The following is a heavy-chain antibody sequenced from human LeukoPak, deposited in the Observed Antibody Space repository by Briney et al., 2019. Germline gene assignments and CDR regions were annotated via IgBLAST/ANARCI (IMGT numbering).Heavy chain of an antibody. CDR3: VRDIGGFYRGYGDS. D-gene: IGHD5-12*01. CDR2: INSDGSEG. V-gene: IGHV3-7*03. Sequence: GGSLRLSCAVSGFTFSGFWMSWSRQAPGKGLEWVASINSDGSEGYYADVVKGRFTISRDNAKNSLYLQINSLRAEDTAVYYCVRDIGGFYRGYGDSWGQGTLVTVSS. CDR1: GFTFSGFW. J-gene: IGHJ4*02.